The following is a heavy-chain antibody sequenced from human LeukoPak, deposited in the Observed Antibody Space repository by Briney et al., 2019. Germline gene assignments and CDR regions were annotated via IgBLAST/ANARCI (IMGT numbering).Heavy chain of an antibody. CDR3: ARDSLGAGTVGATSGY. V-gene: IGHV4-39*02. J-gene: IGHJ4*02. Sequence: PSEALSLTCTVASGSISSSSFYWAWIRQPTGKGLEWIGTIYYSGNTDYNPSLKSQLPISVDTSKTQFSLKLSSVTAADPAVYYCARDSLGAGTVGATSGYWGQGTLVTVSS. CDR2: IYYSGNT. CDR1: SGSISSSSFY. D-gene: IGHD1-26*01.